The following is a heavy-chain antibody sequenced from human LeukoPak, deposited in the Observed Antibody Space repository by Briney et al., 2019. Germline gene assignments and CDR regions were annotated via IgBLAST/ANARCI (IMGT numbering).Heavy chain of an antibody. V-gene: IGHV3-23*01. CDR2: IRGSGGTT. CDR3: ARDGPGGSSLDY. Sequence: PGGSLRLSWAAAGFISSSYAMSWVRPAPGKGREWVSAIRGSGGTTYYADSVKGRFTISRDNSKNTLYLQMNSLRAEDTAVYYCARDGPGGSSLDYWGQGTLVTVSS. CDR1: GFISSSYA. D-gene: IGHD6-13*01. J-gene: IGHJ4*02.